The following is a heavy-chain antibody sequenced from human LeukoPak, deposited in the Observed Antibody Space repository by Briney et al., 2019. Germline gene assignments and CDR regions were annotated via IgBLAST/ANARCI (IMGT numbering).Heavy chain of an antibody. Sequence: GASVKVSCKASGGTFSSYAISWVRQAPGQGLEWMGGIIPIFGTANYAQKFQGRVTITADESTSTAYMELSSLRSEDTAVYYCARDMVAAAGPYFDYWGQGTLVTVSS. J-gene: IGHJ4*02. D-gene: IGHD6-13*01. CDR2: IIPIFGTA. CDR1: GGTFSSYA. V-gene: IGHV1-69*13. CDR3: ARDMVAAAGPYFDY.